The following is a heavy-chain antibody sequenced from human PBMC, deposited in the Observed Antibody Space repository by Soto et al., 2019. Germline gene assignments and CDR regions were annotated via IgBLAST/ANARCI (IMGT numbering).Heavy chain of an antibody. D-gene: IGHD6-19*01. CDR3: AREGTDEKQWLQENWFDP. CDR1: GFTFSSYG. Sequence: GGSLRLSCAASGFTFSSYGMHWVRQAPGKGLEWVAVIWYDGSNKYYADSVKGRFTISRDNSKNTLYLQMNSLRAEDTAVYYCAREGTDEKQWLQENWFDPWGQGIRVNVSS. V-gene: IGHV3-33*01. J-gene: IGHJ5*02. CDR2: IWYDGSNK.